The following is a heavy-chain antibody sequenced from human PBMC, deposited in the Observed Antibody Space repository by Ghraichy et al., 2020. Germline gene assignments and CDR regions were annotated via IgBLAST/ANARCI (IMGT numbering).Heavy chain of an antibody. CDR2: FDPEDGET. Sequence: ASVKVSCKVSGYTLTELSMHWVRQAPGKGLEWMGSFDPEDGETIYAQKFQGRVTMTEDTSTDTAYMELSSLRSEDTAVYYCATVSGGLTYDYYGMDVWGQGTTVTVSS. J-gene: IGHJ6*02. CDR1: GYTLTELS. D-gene: IGHD3-10*01. CDR3: ATVSGGLTYDYYGMDV. V-gene: IGHV1-24*01.